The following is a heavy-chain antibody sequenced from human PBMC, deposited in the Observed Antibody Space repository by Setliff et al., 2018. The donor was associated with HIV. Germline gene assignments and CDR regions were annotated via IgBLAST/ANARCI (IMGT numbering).Heavy chain of an antibody. CDR2: IYYSGTT. V-gene: IGHV4-39*01. J-gene: IGHJ1*01. Sequence: PSETLSLTCSVSGGSINSDNYYWGWIRQAPGKGLEWIGSIYYSGTTYYSPSLRGRVTISVDRSRNQFSPTLNSVTAADTATYYCASRGIVVVTMSMPDEFFVHWGHGTLVTVSS. CDR1: GGSINSDNYY. CDR3: ASRGIVVVTMSMPDEFFVH. D-gene: IGHD2-21*02.